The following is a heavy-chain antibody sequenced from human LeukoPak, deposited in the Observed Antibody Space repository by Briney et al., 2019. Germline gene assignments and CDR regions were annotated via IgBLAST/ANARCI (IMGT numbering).Heavy chain of an antibody. D-gene: IGHD3-10*01. CDR1: GFTFSNYG. CDR2: ISDDGSNK. Sequence: GRSLRLSCTASGFTFSNYGMHWVRQAPGKGLDWVAIISDDGSNKYYADSVQGRVTISRDNSKNTLYLQVSSLRDEDTAVYYCAKDSGVIAGHWYFDLWGRGTLVSVPS. J-gene: IGHJ2*01. CDR3: AKDSGVIAGHWYFDL. V-gene: IGHV3-30*18.